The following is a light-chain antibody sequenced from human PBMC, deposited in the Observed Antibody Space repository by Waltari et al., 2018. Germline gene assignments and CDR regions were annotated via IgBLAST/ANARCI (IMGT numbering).Light chain of an antibody. J-gene: IGLJ1*01. V-gene: IGLV3-21*02. CDR1: NLGSKY. CDR3: QVWDSSSDHYI. Sequence: YELTQPPSVSVSPGQMARITCGGDNLGSKYVHWYQQKPAQAPVLVIYDDSERPSGIPERFSGSKSGNTATLTISGVEAGDEADYYCQVWDSSSDHYIFGAGTRLTVL. CDR2: DDS.